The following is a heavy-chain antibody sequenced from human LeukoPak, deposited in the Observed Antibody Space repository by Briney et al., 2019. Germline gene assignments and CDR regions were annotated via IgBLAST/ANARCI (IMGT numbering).Heavy chain of an antibody. CDR1: GFTFSSYA. V-gene: IGHV3-23*01. CDR2: ISGSGGST. D-gene: IGHD1-14*01. J-gene: IGHJ6*03. Sequence: GGSLRLSCAASGFTFSSYAMSWVRQAPGKGLEWVSAISGSGGSTYYADSVKGRFTISRDNAKNSLYLQMNSLRAEDTAVYYCARDRGNQRGYYYYYMDVWGKGTTVTVSS. CDR3: ARDRGNQRGYYYYYMDV.